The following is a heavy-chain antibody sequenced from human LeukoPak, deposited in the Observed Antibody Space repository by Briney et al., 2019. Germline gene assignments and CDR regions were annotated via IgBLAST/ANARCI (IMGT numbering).Heavy chain of an antibody. CDR3: ARGSVSGYYYDSSVSFHDY. V-gene: IGHV1-46*01. CDR2: INPSGGST. CDR1: GYTFTSYY. Sequence: GASVKVSCKASGYTFTSYYMHWVRQAPGQGLEWMGIINPSGGSTSYAQKFQGRVTMTRDMSTSTVYMELSSLRSEDTAVYYCARGSVSGYYYDSSVSFHDYWGQGTLVTVSS. J-gene: IGHJ4*02. D-gene: IGHD3-22*01.